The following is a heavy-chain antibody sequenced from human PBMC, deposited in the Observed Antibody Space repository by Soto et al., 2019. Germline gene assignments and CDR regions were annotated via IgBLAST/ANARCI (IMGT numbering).Heavy chain of an antibody. Sequence: GGSLRLSCAASGFTFSSYAMSWVRQAPGKGLEWVSAISGSGGSTYYADSVKGRFTVSRDNSKNTLYLQMNSLRAEDTAVYYCATRSSGWYFDYWGQGTLVTVSS. J-gene: IGHJ4*02. CDR3: ATRSSGWYFDY. CDR1: GFTFSSYA. CDR2: ISGSGGST. D-gene: IGHD6-19*01. V-gene: IGHV3-23*01.